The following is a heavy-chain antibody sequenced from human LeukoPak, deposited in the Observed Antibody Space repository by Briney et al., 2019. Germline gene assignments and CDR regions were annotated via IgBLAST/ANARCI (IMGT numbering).Heavy chain of an antibody. Sequence: GSLRLSCAASGFTFSSYGMDWVRQAPGKGLEWVAFIRYDGSNKYYADSVKGRFTISRDNYKNTLYLQVHSLRAEDTAVYYCAKESRRYCTNGVCPFDYWGQGTLVTVSS. CDR2: IRYDGSNK. J-gene: IGHJ4*02. V-gene: IGHV3-30*02. CDR3: AKESRRYCTNGVCPFDY. CDR1: GFTFSSYG. D-gene: IGHD2-8*01.